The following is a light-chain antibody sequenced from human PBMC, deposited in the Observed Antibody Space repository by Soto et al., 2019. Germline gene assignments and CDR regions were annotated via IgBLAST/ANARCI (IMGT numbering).Light chain of an antibody. CDR1: QSVSSS. CDR2: GAS. Sequence: EIVMTQSPDTLSVSPGERATLSCRASQSVSSSLAWYQQKPGQAPRLLMYGASTRATGMPPRFSGSGSGTDFTLTISRVEPEDFALYICQQYDGSPITFGQGTRLEIK. CDR3: QQYDGSPIT. J-gene: IGKJ5*01. V-gene: IGKV3-15*01.